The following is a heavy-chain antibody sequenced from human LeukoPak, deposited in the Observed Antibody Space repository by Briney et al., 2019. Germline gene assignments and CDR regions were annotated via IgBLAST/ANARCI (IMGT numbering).Heavy chain of an antibody. D-gene: IGHD3-10*01. Sequence: PSETLSLTCTVSGGSISSSGYYWGWIRQPPGKGLEWIGSIYYSGSTYYNPSLKSRVTTSVDTSKNQFSLKLSSVTAADTAVYYCARVDLDYGSGSYGYYYYMDVWGKGTTVTVSS. CDR1: GGSISSSGYY. CDR2: IYYSGST. V-gene: IGHV4-39*07. J-gene: IGHJ6*03. CDR3: ARVDLDYGSGSYGYYYYMDV.